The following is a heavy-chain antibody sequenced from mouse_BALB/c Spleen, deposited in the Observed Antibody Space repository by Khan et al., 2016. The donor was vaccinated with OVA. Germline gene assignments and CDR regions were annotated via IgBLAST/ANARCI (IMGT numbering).Heavy chain of an antibody. CDR3: AKRYDGVGDMDY. J-gene: IGHJ4*01. CDR2: ISSGSSTI. Sequence: EVKLVESGGGLVQPGGSRKLSCAASGFSFSSFGMNWVRQAPEKGLEWVAYISSGSSTIYYTDTVKGRFTISRDNPKNTLFLQMTSLRSEDTAMYYCAKRYDGVGDMDYWGQGTSVTVSS. V-gene: IGHV5-17*02. D-gene: IGHD2-14*01. CDR1: GFSFSSFG.